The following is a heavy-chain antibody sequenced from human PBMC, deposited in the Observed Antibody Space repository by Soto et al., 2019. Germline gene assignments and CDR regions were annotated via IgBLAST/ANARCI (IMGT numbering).Heavy chain of an antibody. Sequence: EVQLVESGGGLVKPGGSLRLSCAASGFTFSSYSMNWVRQAPGKGLEWVSSISSSSSYIYYADSVKGRFTISRDNAKNSLYLQMNSLRAEDTAVYYRARDPRSCSGGSCWVYWGQGTLVTVSS. CDR2: ISSSSSYI. J-gene: IGHJ4*02. D-gene: IGHD2-15*01. CDR3: ARDPRSCSGGSCWVY. V-gene: IGHV3-21*01. CDR1: GFTFSSYS.